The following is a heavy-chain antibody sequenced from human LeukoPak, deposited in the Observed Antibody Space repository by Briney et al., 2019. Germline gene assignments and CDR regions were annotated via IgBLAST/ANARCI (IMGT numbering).Heavy chain of an antibody. Sequence: GRSLRLSCTASGFTFADYPMSWFRQAPGKGLEWVGFIRTTAYGGTTEYAASVKGRFTISRDDSKSIAYLQMNSLRAEDTAVYYCARGEKWRGVALRFLQWLFSLDYWGQGALVTVSS. CDR3: ARGEKWRGVALRFLQWLFSLDY. CDR1: GFTFADYP. J-gene: IGHJ4*02. D-gene: IGHD3-3*01. V-gene: IGHV3-49*03. CDR2: IRTTAYGGTT.